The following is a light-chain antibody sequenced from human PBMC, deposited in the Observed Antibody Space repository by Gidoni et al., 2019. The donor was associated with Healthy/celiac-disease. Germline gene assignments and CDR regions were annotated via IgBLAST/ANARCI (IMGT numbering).Light chain of an antibody. J-gene: IGKJ2*04. CDR2: DAS. CDR1: QSVSSY. CDR3: QQRSNWPGS. Sequence: IVLTQSPATLPLSPGERATLSCRASQSVSSYLAWDQQKPGQAPRLLLNDASDRATRIPAKCSGSGSGTDFTLTISSLEPEDFAVYYCQQRSNWPGSFGQXTKLEIK. V-gene: IGKV3-11*01.